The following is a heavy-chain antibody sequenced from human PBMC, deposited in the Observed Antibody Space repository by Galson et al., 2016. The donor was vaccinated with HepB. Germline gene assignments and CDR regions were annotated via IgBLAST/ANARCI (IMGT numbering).Heavy chain of an antibody. Sequence: SLRLSCAASGFTFGSYGMHWVRQAPGKGLEWVAVIWYDGSNKYYADSVKGRFTISRDNSKNTLYLQMNSLRVEDTAVYYCAREINWNSYGMDVWGQGTTVTVS. CDR3: AREINWNSYGMDV. CDR1: GFTFGSYG. V-gene: IGHV3-33*01. J-gene: IGHJ6*02. D-gene: IGHD1-1*01. CDR2: IWYDGSNK.